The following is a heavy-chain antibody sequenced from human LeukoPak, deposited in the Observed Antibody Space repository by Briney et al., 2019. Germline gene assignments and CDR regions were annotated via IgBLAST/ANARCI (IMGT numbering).Heavy chain of an antibody. CDR3: ASISRWPSWFDP. J-gene: IGHJ5*02. D-gene: IGHD6-13*01. V-gene: IGHV3-48*02. CDR1: GFTFSSYS. Sequence: PGGSLRLSCAASGFTFSSYSMNWVRQAPGKGLEWVSSISSSSSTIYYADSVKGRFTISRDNAKNSLYLQMNSLRDEDTAVYYCASISRWPSWFDPWGQGTLVTVSS. CDR2: ISSSSSTI.